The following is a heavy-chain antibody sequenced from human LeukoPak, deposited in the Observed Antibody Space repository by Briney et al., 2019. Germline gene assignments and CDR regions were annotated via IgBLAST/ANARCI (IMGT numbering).Heavy chain of an antibody. CDR2: INPNSGGT. CDR3: ARRIAVAGTYWFDP. CDR1: GYTFTGYY. Sequence: ASVKVSCKASGYTFTGYYMHWVRQAPGQGLEWMGWINPNSGGTNYAQKFQGRVTMTRDTSISTAYMELSRLRSDDTAVYYCARRIAVAGTYWFDPWGQGTLVTVSS. V-gene: IGHV1-2*02. D-gene: IGHD6-19*01. J-gene: IGHJ5*02.